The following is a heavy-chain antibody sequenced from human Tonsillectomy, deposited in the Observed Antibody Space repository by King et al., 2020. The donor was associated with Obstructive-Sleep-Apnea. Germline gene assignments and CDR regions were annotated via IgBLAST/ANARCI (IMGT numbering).Heavy chain of an antibody. J-gene: IGHJ4*02. CDR2: IKQDGSEK. V-gene: IGHV3-7*03. CDR1: GFTVSGYW. Sequence: VQLVESGGGLVQPGGSLRLSCAASGFTVSGYWMSWVRQAPGEGLEWVANIKQDGSEKYYVDFVKGRFTNSRENATNSLYLQMNSLRAEDTAVYYCARERGSHSLDYWGQGTLVTVSS. D-gene: IGHD2-15*01. CDR3: ARERGSHSLDY.